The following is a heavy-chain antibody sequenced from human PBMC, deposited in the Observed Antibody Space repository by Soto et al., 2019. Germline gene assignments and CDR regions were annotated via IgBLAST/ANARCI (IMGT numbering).Heavy chain of an antibody. CDR1: GYTFTSYG. D-gene: IGHD2-2*01. Sequence: QVQLVQSGAEVKKPGASVKVSCKASGYTFTSYGISWVRQAPGQGLEWMGWISAYNGNTNYAQKLQGRVTMTTDTSTSTAYMELRSLRSDDTAVYYCARADPPPISWYQLLSPYFHYWGQGTLVAVSS. J-gene: IGHJ4*02. CDR3: ARADPPPISWYQLLSPYFHY. V-gene: IGHV1-18*01. CDR2: ISAYNGNT.